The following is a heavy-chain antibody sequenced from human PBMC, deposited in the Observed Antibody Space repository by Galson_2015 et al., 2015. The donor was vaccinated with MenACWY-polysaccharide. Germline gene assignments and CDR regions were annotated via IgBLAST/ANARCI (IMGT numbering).Heavy chain of an antibody. CDR2: IFYTGST. J-gene: IGHJ4*02. CDR3: ARGRALTDY. CDR1: GGSVKNSY. Sequence: SETLSLTCSLSGGSVKNSYWSWFRQPPGKGLEWIGYIFYTGSTTYNPSLKSRVTISIGAFESHFSLNLTSVTAADTAVYYCARGRALTDYWGQGTLVTVSS. V-gene: IGHV4-59*02.